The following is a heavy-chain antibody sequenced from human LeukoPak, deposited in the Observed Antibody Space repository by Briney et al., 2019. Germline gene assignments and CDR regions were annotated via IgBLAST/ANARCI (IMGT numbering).Heavy chain of an antibody. CDR3: ARGNNGWLFDY. J-gene: IGHJ4*02. V-gene: IGHV3-21*01. CDR1: GFTFSSYS. D-gene: IGHD6-19*01. CDR2: ISTGSGYI. Sequence: GGSLRLSCAASGFTFSSYSMNWVRQAPGKGLEWVSSISTGSGYIYYADSVKGRFTISRDNAKNSLYLQMNSLRVEGTAVYYCARGNNGWLFDYWRQGTLVTVSS.